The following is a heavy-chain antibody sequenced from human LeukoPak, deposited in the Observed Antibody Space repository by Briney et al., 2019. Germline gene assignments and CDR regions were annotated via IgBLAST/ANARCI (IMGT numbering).Heavy chain of an antibody. V-gene: IGHV3-11*04. D-gene: IGHD3-3*01. CDR2: VSDGGSTK. CDR1: GFIFSDYY. Sequence: GGSLRLSCAASGFIFSDYYMSWIRQAPGKGLEWISYVSDGGSTKYYADSVKGRFTISRDNAKNSLYLQMNSLRAEDTAVYYCARDLKLRFLEWLSPDAFDIWGQGTMVTVSS. CDR3: ARDLKLRFLEWLSPDAFDI. J-gene: IGHJ3*02.